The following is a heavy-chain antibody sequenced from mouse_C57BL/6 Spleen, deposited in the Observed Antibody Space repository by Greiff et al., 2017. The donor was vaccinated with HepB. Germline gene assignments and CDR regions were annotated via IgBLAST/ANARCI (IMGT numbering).Heavy chain of an antibody. V-gene: IGHV1-69*01. Sequence: QVQLQQPGAELVMPGASVKLSCKASGYTFTSYWMHWVKQRPGQGLEWIGEIDPSDSYTNYNQKFKGKSTLTVDKFSSTAYMQLSSLTSEDSAVYYCARGSGAYYAMDYWGQGTSVTVSS. CDR3: ARGSGAYYAMDY. D-gene: IGHD3-1*01. J-gene: IGHJ4*01. CDR2: IDPSDSYT. CDR1: GYTFTSYW.